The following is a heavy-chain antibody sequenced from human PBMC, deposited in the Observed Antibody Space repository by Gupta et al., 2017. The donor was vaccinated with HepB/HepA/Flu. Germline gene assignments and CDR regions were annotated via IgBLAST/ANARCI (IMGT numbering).Heavy chain of an antibody. CDR1: GYTFTSYA. CDR2: INAGNGNT. D-gene: IGHD3-22*01. V-gene: IGHV1-3*01. Sequence: QVQLVQSGAGVKKPGASVKVSCKASGYTFTSYAMHWVRQAPGQRLEWMGWINAGNGNTKYSQKFQGRVTITRDTSASTAYMELSSLRSEDTAVYYCARAGYDDTPYYYDSSGYSNWFDPWGQGTLVTVSS. J-gene: IGHJ5*02. CDR3: ARAGYDDTPYYYDSSGYSNWFDP.